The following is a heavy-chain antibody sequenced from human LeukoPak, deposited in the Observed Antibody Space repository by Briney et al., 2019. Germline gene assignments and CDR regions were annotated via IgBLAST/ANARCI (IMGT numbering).Heavy chain of an antibody. Sequence: GGSLRLSCAASGFTFSSYSMNWVRQAPGKGLEWVSVIYSGGSTYYGDSVKGRFTISRDNSKNTLYLQMNSLRAVDTAVYYCATGGSGTYYDYYYGLDVWGQGTTVTVSS. D-gene: IGHD3-10*01. V-gene: IGHV3-53*01. CDR1: GFTFSSYS. J-gene: IGHJ6*02. CDR2: IYSGGST. CDR3: ATGGSGTYYDYYYGLDV.